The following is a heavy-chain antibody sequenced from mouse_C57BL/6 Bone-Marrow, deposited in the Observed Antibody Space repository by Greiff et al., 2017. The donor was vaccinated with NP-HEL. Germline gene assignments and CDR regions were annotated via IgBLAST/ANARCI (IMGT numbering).Heavy chain of an antibody. Sequence: VQLKESGAELVRPGASVKLSCTASGFNIKDDYMHWVKQRPEQGLEWIGWIDPENGDTEYASKFQGKATITADTSSTTAYLQLSSLTSEDTAVYYCTTSFYYGYWGQGTLVTVSA. J-gene: IGHJ3*01. CDR2: IDPENGDT. CDR3: TTSFYYGY. CDR1: GFNIKDDY. D-gene: IGHD1-1*01. V-gene: IGHV14-4*01.